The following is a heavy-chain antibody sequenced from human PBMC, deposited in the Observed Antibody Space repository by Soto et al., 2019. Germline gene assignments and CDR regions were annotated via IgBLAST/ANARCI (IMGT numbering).Heavy chain of an antibody. CDR2: ISAYNGNT. Sequence: QVQLVHSGAEVKKPGASVKVSCKASGYTFTSYGISWVRQAPGQGLEWMGWISAYNGNTNYAQKLQGRVTMTTDTSTSTAYMELRSLRSDDTAVYYCARTEDIVVVVAATLIDYWGQGTLVTVSS. V-gene: IGHV1-18*01. J-gene: IGHJ4*02. D-gene: IGHD2-15*01. CDR3: ARTEDIVVVVAATLIDY. CDR1: GYTFTSYG.